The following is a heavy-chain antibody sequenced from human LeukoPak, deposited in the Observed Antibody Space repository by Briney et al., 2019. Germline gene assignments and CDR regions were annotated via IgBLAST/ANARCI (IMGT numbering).Heavy chain of an antibody. J-gene: IGHJ5*02. CDR2: MSDDGTVT. Sequence: HPGGSLRLSCEVSGLPFSRSWMHWVRQLPGRGLMWVSSMSDDGTVTTYADSVKGRFIISRDSAKNTLYLQLNSLRGEDTALYFCATAYSGFAYNWFDPWGQGALVTVSS. V-gene: IGHV3-74*01. D-gene: IGHD5-12*01. CDR3: ATAYSGFAYNWFDP. CDR1: GLPFSRSW.